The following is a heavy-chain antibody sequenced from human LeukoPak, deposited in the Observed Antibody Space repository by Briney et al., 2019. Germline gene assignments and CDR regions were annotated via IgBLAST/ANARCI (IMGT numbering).Heavy chain of an antibody. Sequence: PGRSLRLSCAASGFTFSSYGMHWVRQAPGKRLEWVAVILYDGSTKYYADAVKGRFTISRDNSKYTLYLQMNSLRAEETGVYYCARPYYYDSSGYYRYYYGMDVWGQGTTVTVSS. D-gene: IGHD3-22*01. CDR3: ARPYYYDSSGYYRYYYGMDV. V-gene: IGHV3-33*01. J-gene: IGHJ6*02. CDR2: ILYDGSTK. CDR1: GFTFSSYG.